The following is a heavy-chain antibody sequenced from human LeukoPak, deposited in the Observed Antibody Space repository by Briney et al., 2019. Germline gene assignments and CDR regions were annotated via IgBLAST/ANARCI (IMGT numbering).Heavy chain of an antibody. V-gene: IGHV3-23*01. CDR1: GFTFSSYA. J-gene: IGHJ6*04. CDR2: ISGSGGST. D-gene: IGHD6-13*01. Sequence: PGGSLRLSCAASGFTFSSYAMSWVRQAPGKGLEWVSAISGSGGSTYYADSVKGRFTISRDNSKNTLYLQMNSLRAEDTAVYYCAKDRASSSSPYYYCYYGMDVWGKGTTVTVSS. CDR3: AKDRASSSSPYYYCYYGMDV.